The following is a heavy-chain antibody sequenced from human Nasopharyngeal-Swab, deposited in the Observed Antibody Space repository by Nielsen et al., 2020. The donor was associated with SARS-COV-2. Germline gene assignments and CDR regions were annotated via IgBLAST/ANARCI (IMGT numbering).Heavy chain of an antibody. CDR3: TTDFYFDY. J-gene: IGHJ4*02. Sequence: GSSLKISCAASGFIFSASAIHWVRQASGKGLEWVGRIGDKEHNYATTYGASVQGRFTISRDDSKNTAFLQMDGLKTEDTALYYCTTDFYFDYWGQGALVTVSS. CDR2: IGDKEHNYAT. CDR1: GFIFSASA. V-gene: IGHV3-73*01.